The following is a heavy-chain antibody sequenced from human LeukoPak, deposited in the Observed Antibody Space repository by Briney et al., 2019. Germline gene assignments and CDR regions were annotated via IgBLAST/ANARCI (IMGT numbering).Heavy chain of an antibody. CDR3: ASFTNSAAFDI. V-gene: IGHV3-20*04. J-gene: IGHJ3*02. CDR2: INWNGGST. CDR1: GFTFDDYG. D-gene: IGHD4-23*01. Sequence: TGGSLRLSCAASGFTFDDYGMSWVRQAPGKGLEWVSGINWNGGSTGYADSVKGRFTISRDNAKNSLYLQMNSLRVEDTAVYYCASFTNSAAFDIWGQGTMVTVSS.